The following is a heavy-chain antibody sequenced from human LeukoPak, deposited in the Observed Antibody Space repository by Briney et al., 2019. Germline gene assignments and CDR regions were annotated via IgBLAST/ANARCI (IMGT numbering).Heavy chain of an antibody. CDR3: ARDHSGSYAFSGLYYYYMDV. J-gene: IGHJ6*03. CDR1: GFTFNTHG. D-gene: IGHD1-26*01. Sequence: GGSLRLSCAASGFTFNTHGMHWVRQAPGKGLEWVSSISSSSSYIYYADSVKGRFTISRDNAKNSLYLQMNSLRAEDTAVYYCARDHSGSYAFSGLYYYYMDVWGKGTTVTVSS. V-gene: IGHV3-21*01. CDR2: ISSSSSYI.